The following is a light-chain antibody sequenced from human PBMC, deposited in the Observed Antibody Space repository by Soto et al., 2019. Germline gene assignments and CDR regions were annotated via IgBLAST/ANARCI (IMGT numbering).Light chain of an antibody. J-gene: IGKJ1*01. CDR2: DAS. CDR1: QNIANY. CDR3: QQRSHWPT. V-gene: IGKV3-11*01. Sequence: DIVLTQSPATLSLSRGERATLSCRASQNIANYVAWYQQRPGQAPRLLIYDASTRPTGIPARFSGSGSGTDFTLTISSLESEDVAVYYCQQRSHWPTFGQGTKVEIK.